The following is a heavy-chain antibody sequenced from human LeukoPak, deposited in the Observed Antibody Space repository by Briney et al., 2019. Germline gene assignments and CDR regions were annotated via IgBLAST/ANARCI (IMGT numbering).Heavy chain of an antibody. D-gene: IGHD3-10*01. CDR2: INHSGST. CDR3: ARDAMVRGVTPFDY. V-gene: IGHV4-34*01. J-gene: IGHJ4*02. CDR1: GGSFIGFH. Sequence: PSETLSLTCAVYGGSFIGFHWNWIRQPPGKGLEWIGDINHSGSTNYNPSLTSRVTISVDPSKNQFSLNLSSVTAADTAVYYCARDAMVRGVTPFDYWGQGTLVTVSS.